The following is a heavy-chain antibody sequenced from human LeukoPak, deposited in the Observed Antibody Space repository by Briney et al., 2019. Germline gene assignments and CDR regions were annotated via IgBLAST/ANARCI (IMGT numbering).Heavy chain of an antibody. Sequence: VGCLRLSCAASGVTFSDYYMSWSREAPGRGLEWGSYISSSGSTIYYAESVKGRFTISRDNSKNSLYLPMNSLRAEDTAVYYCARRDTDLKKPHSGPLDVWGQGTTVTVSS. V-gene: IGHV3-11*01. CDR1: GVTFSDYY. CDR3: ARRDTDLKKPHSGPLDV. CDR2: ISSSGSTI. J-gene: IGHJ6*02. D-gene: IGHD5-12*01.